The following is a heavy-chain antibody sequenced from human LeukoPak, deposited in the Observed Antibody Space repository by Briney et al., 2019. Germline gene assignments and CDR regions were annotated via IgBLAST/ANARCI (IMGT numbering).Heavy chain of an antibody. J-gene: IGHJ6*03. CDR1: GGTFSSYA. CDR2: IIPIFGTA. V-gene: IGHV1-69*13. Sequence: SVKVSCKASGGTFSSYAISWVRQAPGQGLEWMGGIIPIFGTANYAQKFQGRVTITADESTSTAYMELSSLRSEDTAVYYCARSPPLTIEYYYYYYMDVWGKGTTVTISS. CDR3: ARSPPLTIEYYYYYYMDV. D-gene: IGHD3-9*01.